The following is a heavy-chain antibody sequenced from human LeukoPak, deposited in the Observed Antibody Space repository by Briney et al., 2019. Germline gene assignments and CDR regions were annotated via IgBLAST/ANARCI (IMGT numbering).Heavy chain of an antibody. Sequence: PSETLPLTCTVSGGSISSYYWSWIRQPPGKGLEWIGYIYYSGSTNYNPSLKSRVTISVDTSKNQFSLKLSSVTAADTAVYYCARHGGSVDDAFDIWGQGTMVTVSS. J-gene: IGHJ3*02. CDR3: ARHGGSVDDAFDI. CDR1: GGSISSYY. V-gene: IGHV4-59*01. D-gene: IGHD4-23*01. CDR2: IYYSGST.